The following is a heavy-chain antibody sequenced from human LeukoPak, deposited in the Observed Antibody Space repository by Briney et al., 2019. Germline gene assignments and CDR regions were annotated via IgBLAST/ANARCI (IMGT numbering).Heavy chain of an antibody. V-gene: IGHV3-23*01. CDR3: AKDWYYYDSSGYYDAFDI. CDR2: ISGSGGST. CDR1: GFTFNSYA. D-gene: IGHD3-22*01. Sequence: GGSLRLSCAASGFTFNSYAMSWVRQAPGKGLEWVSAISGSGGSTYYADSVKGRFTISRDSSKNTLYLHMNSLTAEDTAVYYCAKDWYYYDSSGYYDAFDIWGQGTMVTVSS. J-gene: IGHJ3*02.